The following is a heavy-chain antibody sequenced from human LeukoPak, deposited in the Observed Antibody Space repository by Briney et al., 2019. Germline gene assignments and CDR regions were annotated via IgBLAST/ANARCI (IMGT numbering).Heavy chain of an antibody. Sequence: SETLSLTCTVSGVSISSGAYYWSWIRQHPGKGLEWIGYIYYSGSTYYNPSLKSRVTISVDTSNTQFSLKLSSVAAADTAVYYCVRDGTRQLLLRSWLDPWGQGTLVTVPS. CDR3: VRDGTRQLLLRSWLDP. D-gene: IGHD2-2*01. CDR2: IYYSGST. V-gene: IGHV4-31*03. J-gene: IGHJ5*02. CDR1: GVSISSGAYY.